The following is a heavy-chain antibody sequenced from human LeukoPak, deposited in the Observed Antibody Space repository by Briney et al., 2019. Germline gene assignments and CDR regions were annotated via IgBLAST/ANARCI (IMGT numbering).Heavy chain of an antibody. V-gene: IGHV3-23*01. CDR3: ARDRGYSGYDWGY. CDR1: GFTFSDAV. Sequence: GGSLRLSCAASGFTFSDAVMSWVRQAPGKGREWVWAISGDGGVTYYAASVRGRFTISRDNSKNTVYLQMNSLRAEDTAVYYCARDRGYSGYDWGYWGQGTLVTVSS. D-gene: IGHD5-12*01. J-gene: IGHJ4*02. CDR2: ISGDGGVT.